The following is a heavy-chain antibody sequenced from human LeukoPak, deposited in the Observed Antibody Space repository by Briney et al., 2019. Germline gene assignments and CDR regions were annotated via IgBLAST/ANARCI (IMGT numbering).Heavy chain of an antibody. Sequence: PGGSLRLSCAASGFTFSSYWMHWVRQAPGKGLVWVSRINSDGSSTSYADSVKGRFTISRDNAKNTLYLQMNSLRAEDTAVYYCARGVIAVAGTPNYYYYGMDVWGQGTTVTVSS. D-gene: IGHD6-19*01. CDR3: ARGVIAVAGTPNYYYYGMDV. V-gene: IGHV3-74*01. CDR1: GFTFSSYW. CDR2: INSDGSST. J-gene: IGHJ6*02.